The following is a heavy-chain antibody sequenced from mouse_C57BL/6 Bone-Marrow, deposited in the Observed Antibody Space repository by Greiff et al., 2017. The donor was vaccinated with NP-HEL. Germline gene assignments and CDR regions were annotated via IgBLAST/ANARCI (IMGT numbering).Heavy chain of an antibody. D-gene: IGHD2-1*01. J-gene: IGHJ1*03. CDR2: ISNGGGST. V-gene: IGHV5-12*01. Sequence: EVMLVESGGGLVQPGGSLKLSCAASGFTFSNYYMYWVRQTPEKRLEWVAYISNGGGSTYYPDTVKGRFTISRDNAKNTLYLQMSRLKSEDTAMYYCARRGGYGNYDDVWGTGTTVTVSS. CDR1: GFTFSNYY. CDR3: ARRGGYGNYDDV.